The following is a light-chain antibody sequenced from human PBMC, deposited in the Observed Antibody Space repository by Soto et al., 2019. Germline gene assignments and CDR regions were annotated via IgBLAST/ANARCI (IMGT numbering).Light chain of an antibody. Sequence: EIVLTQSPGTLSLSPGERATLSCRASQSVSSSYLAWYQQKPGQAPRLLIYGASSRATGIPDRFTGSGSGTDFTLPISRLEPEDFAVYYCQQYVSSPWTFGQGAKVEIK. CDR3: QQYVSSPWT. CDR2: GAS. J-gene: IGKJ1*01. V-gene: IGKV3-20*01. CDR1: QSVSSSY.